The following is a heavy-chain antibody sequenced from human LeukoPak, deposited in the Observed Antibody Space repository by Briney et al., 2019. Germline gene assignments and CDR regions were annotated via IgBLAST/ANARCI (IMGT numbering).Heavy chain of an antibody. CDR2: IYSGGST. D-gene: IGHD6-13*01. V-gene: IGHV3-53*05. Sequence: GGSLRLSCAASGFTVSSTYMSWVRQAPGKGLEWVSVIYSGGSTYYADSVKGRFTISRDNAKNSLYLQMNSLRAEDMALYYCAKGRGSSWPTFFDYWGQGTLVTVSS. J-gene: IGHJ4*02. CDR1: GFTVSSTY. CDR3: AKGRGSSWPTFFDY.